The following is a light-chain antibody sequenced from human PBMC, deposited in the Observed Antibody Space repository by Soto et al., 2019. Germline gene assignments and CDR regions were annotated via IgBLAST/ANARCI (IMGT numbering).Light chain of an antibody. CDR3: QQYNSYWT. J-gene: IGKJ1*01. CDR2: DAS. CDR1: QSISSW. Sequence: DIQMTQCPSTLSASVGDRVTITCRASQSISSWLAWYQQKPGKAPKLLIHDASSLESGVPSRLSGSRSGTEFTLTISSMKPDDFATYYCQQYNSYWTFGHGTKVDIK. V-gene: IGKV1-5*01.